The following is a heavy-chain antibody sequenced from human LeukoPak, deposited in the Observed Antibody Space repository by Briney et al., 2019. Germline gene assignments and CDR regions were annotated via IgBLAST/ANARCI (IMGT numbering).Heavy chain of an antibody. CDR3: ANLAVAVAGRNLDY. CDR2: IIPILGIA. V-gene: IGHV1-69*04. D-gene: IGHD6-19*01. J-gene: IGHJ4*02. CDR1: GGTFSSYA. Sequence: ASVKVSCKASGGTFSSYAISWVRPAPGQGLEWMGRIIPILGIANYAQKFQGRVTITADKSTSTAYMELSSLRSEDTAVYYCANLAVAVAGRNLDYWGQGTLVTVSS.